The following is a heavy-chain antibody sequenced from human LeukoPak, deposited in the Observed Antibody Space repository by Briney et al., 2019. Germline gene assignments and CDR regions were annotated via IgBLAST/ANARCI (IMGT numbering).Heavy chain of an antibody. V-gene: IGHV3-21*01. CDR1: GFTFSSYS. Sequence: GGSLRLSCAASGFTFSSYSMNWVGQPPGKGLEWVSSISSSSSYIYYADSVKGRFTISRDNAKNSLYLQMNSLRAEDTAVYYCARRVAVAGTYWFDPWGQGTLVTVSS. J-gene: IGHJ5*02. CDR3: ARRVAVAGTYWFDP. CDR2: ISSSSSYI. D-gene: IGHD6-19*01.